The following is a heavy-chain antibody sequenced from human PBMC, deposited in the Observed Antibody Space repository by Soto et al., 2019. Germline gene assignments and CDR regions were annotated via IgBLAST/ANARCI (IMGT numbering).Heavy chain of an antibody. CDR1: GFTFGSFA. CDR3: AKAHSRITMIVVAPNWFDP. V-gene: IGHV3-23*01. J-gene: IGHJ5*02. Sequence: GGSLRLSCAASGFTFGSFAMSWGRQAPGKGLEWVSGISGSGGSTYYADSVKGRFTVSRDNSKNTLYLQMNSLRAEDTAVYYCAKAHSRITMIVVAPNWFDPWGQGTLVTVSS. D-gene: IGHD3-22*01. CDR2: ISGSGGST.